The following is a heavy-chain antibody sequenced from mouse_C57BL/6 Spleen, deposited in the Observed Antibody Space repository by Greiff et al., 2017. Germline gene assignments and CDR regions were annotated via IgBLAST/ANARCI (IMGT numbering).Heavy chain of an antibody. V-gene: IGHV1-4*01. J-gene: IGHJ2*01. Sequence: VQLQQSGAELARPGASVKMSCKASGYTFTSYTMHWVKQRPGQGLEWIGYINPSSGYTKYNQKFKDKATLTAGKSSSTAYMQLSSLTSEDSAVYYCARRGSEDFDYWGQGTTLTVSS. D-gene: IGHD3-2*02. CDR1: GYTFTSYT. CDR2: INPSSGYT. CDR3: ARRGSEDFDY.